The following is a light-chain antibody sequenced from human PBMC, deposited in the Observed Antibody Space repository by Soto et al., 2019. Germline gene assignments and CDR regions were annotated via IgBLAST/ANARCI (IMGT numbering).Light chain of an antibody. Sequence: IMLTQSPGTLSLSPGERATLSCRASQSFSSNSLAWYQQQPGQAPRLLIYGASSRATGIPDRFSGSGSGTDFTLTISSLEPEDFAVYYCHQYDSSPQTFGQGTKVEIK. CDR1: QSFSSNS. CDR3: HQYDSSPQT. J-gene: IGKJ1*01. CDR2: GAS. V-gene: IGKV3-20*01.